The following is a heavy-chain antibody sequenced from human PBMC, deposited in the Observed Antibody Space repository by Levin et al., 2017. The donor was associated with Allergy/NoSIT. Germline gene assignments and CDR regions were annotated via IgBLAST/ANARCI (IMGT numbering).Heavy chain of an antibody. D-gene: IGHD3-10*01. CDR2: IIPITGIR. Sequence: KISCKASGGTLTSFTITWVRQAPGQGLEWMGRIIPITGIRDDTQKFQNRLTITADKSTNTAYMELSSLKYEDTAVYYCARELGYGSGSYGAFDIWGHGTMVTVSS. J-gene: IGHJ3*02. CDR3: ARELGYGSGSYGAFDI. CDR1: GGTLTSFT. V-gene: IGHV1-69*04.